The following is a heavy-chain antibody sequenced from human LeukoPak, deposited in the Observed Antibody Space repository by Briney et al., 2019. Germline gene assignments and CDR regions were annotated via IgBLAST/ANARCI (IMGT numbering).Heavy chain of an antibody. J-gene: IGHJ5*02. CDR1: GFTFSSYW. V-gene: IGHV3-74*01. D-gene: IGHD3-9*01. CDR3: ARLGITIFPAFDP. Sequence: PGGSLRLSCAASGFTFSSYWMHWVRQAPGKGLVWVSRINTDGSSTSYADSVKGRFTISRDNAKNTLYLQMNSLRAEDTAVYYCARLGITIFPAFDPWGQGTLVTVSS. CDR2: INTDGSST.